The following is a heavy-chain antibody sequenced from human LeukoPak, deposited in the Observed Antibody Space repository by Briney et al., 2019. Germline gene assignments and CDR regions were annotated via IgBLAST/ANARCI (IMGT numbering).Heavy chain of an antibody. D-gene: IGHD2-2*01. CDR1: GFTFSSYA. CDR3: AKDLGYCSSTSCSGGDY. V-gene: IGHV3-23*01. Sequence: GGSLRLSCAASGFTFSSYAMSWVRQAPGKGLEWVSAISGSGGSTYYADSVKVRFNISRDNSKNTLYLQMNSLIAEDTAVYYCAKDLGYCSSTSCSGGDYWGQGTLVTVSS. CDR2: ISGSGGST. J-gene: IGHJ4*02.